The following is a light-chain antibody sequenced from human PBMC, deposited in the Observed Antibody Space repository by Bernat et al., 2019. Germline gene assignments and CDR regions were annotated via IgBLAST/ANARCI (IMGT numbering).Light chain of an antibody. CDR3: SSYAGSNNYV. Sequence: QSALTQPPSASGSPGQSVTIPCTGTSRDVGGYNNVSWYQQHPEKAPKLIISEAGKRPSGVPDRCSGSKSGNPASLTVSGLQAEDEADYYCSSYAGSNNYVFGTGTKVTVL. CDR1: SRDVGGYNN. J-gene: IGLJ1*01. V-gene: IGLV2-8*01. CDR2: EAG.